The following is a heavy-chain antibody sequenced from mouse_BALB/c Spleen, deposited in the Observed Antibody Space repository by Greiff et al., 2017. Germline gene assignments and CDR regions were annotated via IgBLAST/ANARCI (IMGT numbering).Heavy chain of an antibody. Sequence: DVMLVESGGGLVQPGGSLKLSCAASGFTFSSYTMSWVRQTPEKRLEWVAYISNGGGSTYYPDTVKGRFTISRDNAKNTLYLQMSSLKSEDTAMYYCARQGDYFDYWGQGTTLTVSS. J-gene: IGHJ2*01. V-gene: IGHV5-12-2*01. CDR1: GFTFSSYT. CDR2: ISNGGGST. CDR3: ARQGDYFDY.